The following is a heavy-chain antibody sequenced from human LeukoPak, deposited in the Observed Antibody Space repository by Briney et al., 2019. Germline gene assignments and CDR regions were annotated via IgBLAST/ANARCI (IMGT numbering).Heavy chain of an antibody. V-gene: IGHV7-4-1*02. Sequence: RASVKVSCKASGYTFTSYAMNWVRQAPGQGLEWMGWINTNTGNPTYAQGFTGRFVFSLDTSVSTAYLQISSLKAEDTAVYYCARDPNNIVATISSFDYWGQGTLVTVSS. J-gene: IGHJ4*02. CDR3: ARDPNNIVATISSFDY. D-gene: IGHD5-12*01. CDR1: GYTFTSYA. CDR2: INTNTGNP.